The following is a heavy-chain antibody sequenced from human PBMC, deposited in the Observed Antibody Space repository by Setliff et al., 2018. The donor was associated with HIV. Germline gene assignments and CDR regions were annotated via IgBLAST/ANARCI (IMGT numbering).Heavy chain of an antibody. V-gene: IGHV1-2*06. J-gene: IGHJ6*03. CDR3: ARTIPLAGSDMDL. D-gene: IGHD6-19*01. CDR1: GYSFTDYY. CDR2: INPNNGGT. Sequence: ASVKVSCKASGYSFTDYYIHWVRQAPGQGLEWMGRINPNNGGTNYVQRFRGRVTMTRDTSINTAYMELSSLRPDDTAVYYCARTIPLAGSDMDLWGKGTTVTVSS.